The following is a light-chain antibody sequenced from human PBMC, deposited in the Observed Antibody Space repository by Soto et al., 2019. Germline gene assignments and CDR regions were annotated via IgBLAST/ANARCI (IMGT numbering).Light chain of an antibody. V-gene: IGLV2-23*01. Sequence: QSALTQPASVSGSPGQSITISCTGTSSDVGSYNLVSWYQPHPGKAPKLMIYEGSKRPSGVSNRFSGSKSGNTASLTISGLQAEDEADDYRCSYAGSSTWVFGGGTKLTVL. CDR1: SSDVGSYNL. CDR2: EGS. J-gene: IGLJ3*02. CDR3: CSYAGSSTWV.